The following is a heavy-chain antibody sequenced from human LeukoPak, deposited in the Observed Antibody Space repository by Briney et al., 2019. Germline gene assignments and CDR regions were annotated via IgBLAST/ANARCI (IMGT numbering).Heavy chain of an antibody. CDR3: ARDYYYYDSSGYYSDKNDY. J-gene: IGHJ4*02. Sequence: GGSLRLSCAASGFPFNTYVMSWVRQAPGKGLEWVSAINGGGSNTYYADSVKGRFTISRDNSKNMVYLQMNSLRAEDTAVYYCARDYYYYDSSGYYSDKNDYWGQGTLVTVSS. CDR2: INGGGSNT. V-gene: IGHV3-23*01. D-gene: IGHD3-22*01. CDR1: GFPFNTYV.